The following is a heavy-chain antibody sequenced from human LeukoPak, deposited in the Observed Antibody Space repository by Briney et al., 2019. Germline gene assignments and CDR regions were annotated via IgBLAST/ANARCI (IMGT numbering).Heavy chain of an antibody. CDR2: IYWSDDK. J-gene: IGHJ4*02. Sequence: SGPTLVKPTQTLTLTCTVSGLSLSTSGVGVGWIRRPPGKALEWPAHIYWSDDKRYSPSLKSRLTITKDTSKNQVVLTMANMDPVDTATYYCAHRDSGTYLFDQWGQGTLVTVSS. V-gene: IGHV2-5*01. D-gene: IGHD1-26*01. CDR3: AHRDSGTYLFDQ. CDR1: GLSLSTSGVG.